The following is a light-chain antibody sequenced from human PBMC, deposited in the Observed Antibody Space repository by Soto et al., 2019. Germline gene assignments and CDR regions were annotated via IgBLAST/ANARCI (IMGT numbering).Light chain of an antibody. CDR2: KAS. CDR3: QQYKSYSWT. CDR1: QSITGW. J-gene: IGKJ1*01. V-gene: IGKV1-5*03. Sequence: DIRMTQSPSTLSASVGDRVTITCRASQSITGWLAWHQQKPGKAPKLLIYKASTLETGVPSRFSGSASGTEFTLTISGLQPDDIATYYCQQYKSYSWTFGQGTKVDIK.